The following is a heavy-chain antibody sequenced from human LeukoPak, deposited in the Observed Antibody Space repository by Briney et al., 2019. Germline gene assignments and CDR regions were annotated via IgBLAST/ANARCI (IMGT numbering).Heavy chain of an antibody. Sequence: ASVKVSCKASGYTFSSYAISWVRQAPGQGLEWMGWISVYNGNTNYAQKLQGRVTMTTDTSTSTAYMGLRSLRSDDTAVYYCARGGQRGYSYGVFDYWGQGTLVTVSS. D-gene: IGHD5-18*01. CDR3: ARGGQRGYSYGVFDY. CDR1: GYTFSSYA. CDR2: ISVYNGNT. J-gene: IGHJ4*02. V-gene: IGHV1-18*01.